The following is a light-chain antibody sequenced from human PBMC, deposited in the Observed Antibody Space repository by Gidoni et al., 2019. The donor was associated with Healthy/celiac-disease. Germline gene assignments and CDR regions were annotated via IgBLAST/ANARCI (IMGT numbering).Light chain of an antibody. CDR1: QSVSSSY. V-gene: IGKV3-20*01. J-gene: IGKJ4*01. CDR3: QQYGSSPLT. CDR2: GAS. Sequence: EIVLTQSPGTLSLSPGERATLSCRASQSVSSSYLAWYQQKPGQAPRLLIDGASSRATGIPDRFSGSGSGTDFTLTIIRLEPEYFAVYYCQQYGSSPLTFGGGTKVEIK.